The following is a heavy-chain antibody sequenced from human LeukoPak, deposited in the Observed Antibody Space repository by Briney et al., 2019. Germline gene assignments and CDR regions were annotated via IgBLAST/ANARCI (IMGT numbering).Heavy chain of an antibody. D-gene: IGHD3-10*01. CDR2: ISYDGSNK. J-gene: IGHJ6*02. Sequence: PGRCLRLSCAASGFTFSTYAMHWVRQAPGKGLEWVAVISYDGSNKYYADSVQGRFTFSRDNSKNTLYLQMNSLRAEDTAVYFCARSYGSGTYFYYYAMDVWGQGTTVTVSS. CDR3: ARSYGSGTYFYYYAMDV. V-gene: IGHV3-30*04. CDR1: GFTFSTYA.